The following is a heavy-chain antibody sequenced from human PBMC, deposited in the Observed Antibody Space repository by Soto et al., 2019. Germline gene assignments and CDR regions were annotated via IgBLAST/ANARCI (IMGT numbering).Heavy chain of an antibody. CDR2: IKPDGSVK. CDR3: VREPAAGAYYFDY. J-gene: IGHJ4*02. D-gene: IGHD6-13*01. CDR1: GFTFISYW. V-gene: IGHV3-7*05. Sequence: GGSLRHSCAASGFTFISYWMTWVRQAPGKGLEWVANIKPDGSVKYHVDSVTGRFTISRDNAKNSLFLQMNSLRAEDTAVYYCVREPAAGAYYFDYWGQGTLVTVSS.